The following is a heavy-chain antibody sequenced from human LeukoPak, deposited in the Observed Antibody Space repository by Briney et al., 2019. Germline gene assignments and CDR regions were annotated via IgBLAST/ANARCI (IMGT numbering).Heavy chain of an antibody. Sequence: GASVTVSCKAPGYTFTVYYMHWVRQAPGQGLEWMGWINPNSGGTNYAQKFQGRVTMTRDTSISTAYMELSRLRSDDTAVYYCARGGTGGLLRFLEWFRGPPDYWGQGTLVTVSS. CDR3: ARGGTGGLLRFLEWFRGPPDY. D-gene: IGHD3-3*01. CDR1: GYTFTVYY. J-gene: IGHJ4*02. V-gene: IGHV1-2*02. CDR2: INPNSGGT.